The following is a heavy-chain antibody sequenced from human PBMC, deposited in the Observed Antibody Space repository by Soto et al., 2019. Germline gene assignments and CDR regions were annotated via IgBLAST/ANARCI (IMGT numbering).Heavy chain of an antibody. J-gene: IGHJ4*02. CDR1: GYTFTSYG. Sequence: ASVKVSCTASGYTFTSYGISWVRQAPGQGLEWMGWISAYNGNTNYAQKLQGRVTMTTDTSTSTAYMELRRLRSDDTAVYYCAARSYSGSYRDYWGQGTLVTVS. D-gene: IGHD1-26*01. CDR3: AARSYSGSYRDY. CDR2: ISAYNGNT. V-gene: IGHV1-18*01.